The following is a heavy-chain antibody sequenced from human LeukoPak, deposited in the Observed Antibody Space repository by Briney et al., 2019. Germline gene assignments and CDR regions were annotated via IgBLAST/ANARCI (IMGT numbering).Heavy chain of an antibody. Sequence: ASVKVSCKASGYTFTSYDINWVRQATGQGLEWMGWMNPNSGDTAYVQKFQGRVTMTRDTSISTAYMELSRLRSDDTAVYYCARAESGDILTGYYDYWGQGTLVTVSS. D-gene: IGHD3-9*01. CDR3: ARAESGDILTGYYDY. CDR1: GYTFTSYD. CDR2: MNPNSGDT. J-gene: IGHJ4*02. V-gene: IGHV1-8*01.